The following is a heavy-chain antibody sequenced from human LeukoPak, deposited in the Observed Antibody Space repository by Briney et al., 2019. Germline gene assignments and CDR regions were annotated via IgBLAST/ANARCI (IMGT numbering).Heavy chain of an antibody. D-gene: IGHD1-1*01. CDR3: ASKLSHYYYYMGV. CDR2: IYYSGST. J-gene: IGHJ6*03. V-gene: IGHV4-39*01. Sequence: PSETLSLTCTVSGGSISSSSYYWGWIRQPPGKGLEWIGSIYYSGSTYYNPSLKSRVTISVDTSKNQFSLKLSSVTAADTAVYYCASKLSHYYYYMGVWGKGTTVTVSS. CDR1: GGSISSSSYY.